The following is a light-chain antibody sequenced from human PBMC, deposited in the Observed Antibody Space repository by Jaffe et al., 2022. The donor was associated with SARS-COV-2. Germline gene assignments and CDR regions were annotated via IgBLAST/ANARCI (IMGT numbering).Light chain of an antibody. V-gene: IGKV3-20*01. CDR1: QSVRDNY. CDR3: QQYGDSPRYT. Sequence: EVVLTQSPGTLSLSPGERATLSCRASQSVRDNYLAWYQHRPGQAPRLLIYGASTRATGIPDRFSGRGSGTDFTFSISSLEPEDFAVYYCQQYGDSPRYTFGQGTKLELK. CDR2: GAS. J-gene: IGKJ2*01.